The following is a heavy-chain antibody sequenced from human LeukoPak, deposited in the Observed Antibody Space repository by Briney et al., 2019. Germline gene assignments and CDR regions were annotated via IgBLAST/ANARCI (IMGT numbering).Heavy chain of an antibody. CDR2: ISAYNGNT. J-gene: IGHJ4*02. CDR3: ARDLPEWELLGDHDY. V-gene: IGHV1-18*01. Sequence: ASVKVSCKASGYTFTSYGISWVRQAPGQGLEWVGWISAYNGNTNYAQKLQGRVTMTTDASTSTAYMELRSLRYDDTAVYSCARDLPEWELLGDHDYWGQGTLVTVSS. CDR1: GYTFTSYG. D-gene: IGHD1-26*01.